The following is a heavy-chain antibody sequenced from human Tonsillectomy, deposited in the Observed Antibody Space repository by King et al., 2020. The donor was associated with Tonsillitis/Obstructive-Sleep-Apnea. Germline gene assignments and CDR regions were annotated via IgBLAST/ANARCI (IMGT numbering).Heavy chain of an antibody. CDR1: GGSFSGYY. Sequence: VQLQQWGAGLLKPSETLSLTCAVYGGSFSGYYWNWIRQPPGKGLEWIGEINHSGSTNQNPSLKSRVTISVDTSKNQFSLKLRSVTAADTAVYYCARGREGITAAGPFDYWGQGTLVTVSS. CDR2: INHSGST. D-gene: IGHD6-13*01. CDR3: ARGREGITAAGPFDY. J-gene: IGHJ4*02. V-gene: IGHV4-34*01.